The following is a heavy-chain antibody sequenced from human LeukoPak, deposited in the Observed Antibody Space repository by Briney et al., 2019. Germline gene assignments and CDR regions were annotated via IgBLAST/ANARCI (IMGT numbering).Heavy chain of an antibody. CDR2: ISRSGSYI. J-gene: IGHJ4*02. V-gene: IGHV3-11*05. CDR3: ARDSPGNYESSGTDF. Sequence: AGGSLRLSCAASGFTFSDYYMSWIRQAPGKGLEWVSYISRSGSYIKYADSVKGRFTISRDNAKNSLYLQMNSLRAEGTAVFYCARDSPGNYESSGTDFWGQGTLVTVSS. CDR1: GFTFSDYY. D-gene: IGHD3-22*01.